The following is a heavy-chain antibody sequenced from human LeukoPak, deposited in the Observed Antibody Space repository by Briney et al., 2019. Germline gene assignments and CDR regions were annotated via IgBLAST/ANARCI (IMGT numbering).Heavy chain of an antibody. Sequence: ASVKVSCKASGYTFTNSYIHWVRQAPGQVLEWMGWINPNSGGTNYAQKFQGRVTMTRDTSISTAYMELSRLRSDDTAVYYCARDNLRSGSYYDAFDIWGQGTMVTVSS. J-gene: IGHJ3*02. CDR1: GYTFTNSY. CDR2: INPNSGGT. CDR3: ARDNLRSGSYYDAFDI. D-gene: IGHD3-10*01. V-gene: IGHV1-2*02.